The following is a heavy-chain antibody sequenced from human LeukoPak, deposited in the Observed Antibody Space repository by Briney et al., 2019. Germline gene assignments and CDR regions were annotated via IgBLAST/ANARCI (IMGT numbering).Heavy chain of an antibody. CDR1: GGTFSSYA. CDR2: IIPILGIA. CDR3: AILTMTEDWFDP. D-gene: IGHD2-15*01. V-gene: IGHV1-69*04. Sequence: GASVKVSGKASGGTFSSYAVSWVRQAPGQGLEWMGRIIPILGIANYAQKFQGRVTITADKSTSTAYMELSSLRSEDTAVYYCAILTMTEDWFDPWGQGTLVTVSS. J-gene: IGHJ5*02.